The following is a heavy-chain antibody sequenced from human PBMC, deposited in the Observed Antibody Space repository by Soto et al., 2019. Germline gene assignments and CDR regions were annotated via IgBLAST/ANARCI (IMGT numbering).Heavy chain of an antibody. Sequence: LRLSCAASGFTFSSYAMSWVRQAPGKGLEWVSAISGSGGSTYYADSVKGRFTISRDNSKNTLYLQMNSLRAEDTAVYYCAKVHTYYDFWSGYCFDYWGQGTLVTVSS. J-gene: IGHJ4*02. CDR3: AKVHTYYDFWSGYCFDY. CDR1: GFTFSSYA. V-gene: IGHV3-23*01. CDR2: ISGSGGST. D-gene: IGHD3-3*01.